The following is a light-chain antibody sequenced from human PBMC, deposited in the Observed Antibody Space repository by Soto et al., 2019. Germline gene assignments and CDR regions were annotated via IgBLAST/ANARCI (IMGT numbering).Light chain of an antibody. Sequence: QSVLTQPPSVSAAPGQTVTISCSGSSSNIGNDYVSWFQQFPGAAPKLLIYHSHKRHSRVPDRFSGSTSGTSATLGITVLQTGDEAVYYCGAWDSSLTAGVFGGGTKLTVL. CDR1: SSNIGNDY. CDR2: HSH. CDR3: GAWDSSLTAGV. J-gene: IGLJ3*02. V-gene: IGLV1-51*01.